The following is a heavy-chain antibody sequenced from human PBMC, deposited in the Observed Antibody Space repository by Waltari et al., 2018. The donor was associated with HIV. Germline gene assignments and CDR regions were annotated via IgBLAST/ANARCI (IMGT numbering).Heavy chain of an antibody. V-gene: IGHV1-24*01. J-gene: IGHJ4*02. CDR2: FDPKNGKP. CDR3: VALYDGSPLYSDF. CDR1: GYPLSDLS. D-gene: IGHD3-16*01. Sequence: QVQLIQSTSEVKRPGASVTVSCTVSGYPLSDLSMQWVRQGGAHRLEWMGGFDPKNGKPGFSQRFWGRVSLAEDTSRDTAHLELNRLTSDDTGVYYCVALYDGSPLYSDFWGQGTLVTVSA.